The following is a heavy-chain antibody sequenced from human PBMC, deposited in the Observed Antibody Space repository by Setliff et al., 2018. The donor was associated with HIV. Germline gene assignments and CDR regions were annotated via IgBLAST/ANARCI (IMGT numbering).Heavy chain of an antibody. V-gene: IGHV1-2*02. Sequence: EASVKVSCKASGYTFTNYYMHWVRQAPAHGLEWMGRINPKSGAINYAQKFQGRVTVTRDTSISTAYMELRRLTSDDTAVYYCARGGLYWGQGTLVTVSS. CDR3: ARGGLY. D-gene: IGHD3-10*01. J-gene: IGHJ4*02. CDR1: GYTFTNYY. CDR2: INPKSGAI.